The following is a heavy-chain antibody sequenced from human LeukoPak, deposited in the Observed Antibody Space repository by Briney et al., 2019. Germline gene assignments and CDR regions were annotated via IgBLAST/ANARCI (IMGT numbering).Heavy chain of an antibody. CDR2: ISSSSSYI. D-gene: IGHD3-10*01. V-gene: IGHV3-21*01. CDR3: ARDHWFGELLPYYFDY. J-gene: IGHJ4*02. CDR1: GFIFTTYA. Sequence: GGSLRLSCAASGFIFTTYAMSWVRQAPGKGLEWVSSISSSSSYIYYADSVKGRFTISRDNAKNSLYLQMNSLRAEDTAVYYCARDHWFGELLPYYFDYWGQGTLVTVSS.